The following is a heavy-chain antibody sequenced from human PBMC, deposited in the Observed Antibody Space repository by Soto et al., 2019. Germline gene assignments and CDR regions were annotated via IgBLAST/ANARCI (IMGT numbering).Heavy chain of an antibody. CDR2: IIPIFGTA. D-gene: IGHD3-10*01. CDR1: GGTFSSYA. Sequence: QVQLVQSGAEVKKPGSSVKVSCKASGGTFSSYAISWVRQAPGQGLEWMGGIIPIFGTANYAQKFQGRVTITADESTSTAYMELSSLRSEDTAEYYCARGDYYGSGSPYYYYGMYVWGQGTTVTVSS. V-gene: IGHV1-69*01. CDR3: ARGDYYGSGSPYYYYGMYV. J-gene: IGHJ6*02.